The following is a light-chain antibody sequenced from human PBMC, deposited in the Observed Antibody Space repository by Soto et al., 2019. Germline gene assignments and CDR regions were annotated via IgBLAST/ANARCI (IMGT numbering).Light chain of an antibody. CDR2: GAS. V-gene: IGKV3-20*01. CDR3: QQYGSSPPTT. CDR1: QSVNRNY. J-gene: IGKJ1*01. Sequence: EIVLTQSPGTLSLSPGERATLSCRASQSVNRNYLAWYQQKPGQAPRLLIYGASSRATGIPDRFSGSGSGTDFTLTISRLEPEDFAVYYCQQYGSSPPTTFGQGTKVEIK.